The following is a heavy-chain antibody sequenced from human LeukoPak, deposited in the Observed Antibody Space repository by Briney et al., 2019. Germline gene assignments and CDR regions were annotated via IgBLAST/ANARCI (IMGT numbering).Heavy chain of an antibody. Sequence: SGTLSLTCTVSGGSISTYYWSWMRQTPEKGLEWIGYIYYSGITNNNPSLNSRVTLSVDTSKNQFSLKLSSVTAADTAVYYCAREIVAGGFDYWGQGALVTVSS. V-gene: IGHV4-59*01. D-gene: IGHD6-13*01. CDR1: GGSISTYY. CDR2: IYYSGIT. CDR3: AREIVAGGFDY. J-gene: IGHJ4*02.